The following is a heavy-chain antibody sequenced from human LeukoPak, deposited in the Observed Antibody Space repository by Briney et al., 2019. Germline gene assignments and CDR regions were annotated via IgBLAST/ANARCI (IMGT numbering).Heavy chain of an antibody. D-gene: IGHD3-10*01. J-gene: IGHJ5*02. CDR3: ARSGGPGTYHQLRYNWFAP. Sequence: GPSLTPALAPSGFTLSDYHMNWVRQPPGKGLEWLSSITTISHYIYYAGAVRGRFTISRDNAKSSLYLQMNRLRGEDTAVYYCARSGGPGTYHQLRYNWFAPWGQGPLVTVSS. CDR2: ITTISHYI. V-gene: IGHV3-21*01. CDR1: GFTLSDYH.